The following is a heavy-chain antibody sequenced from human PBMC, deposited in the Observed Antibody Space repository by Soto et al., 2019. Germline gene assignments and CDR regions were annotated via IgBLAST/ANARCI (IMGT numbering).Heavy chain of an antibody. CDR1: GYMFTNYW. D-gene: IGHD6-19*01. J-gene: IGHJ4*02. CDR2: IHGGDSNT. Sequence: GESLKISCKGSGYMFTNYWIGWVRQMPGKGLEWMGIIHGGDSNTRYSPSFDGQVTISTDKSINTAYLQWSSLKASDTAMYYCARRVTSSTGWDYWGQGTLVTVSS. V-gene: IGHV5-51*01. CDR3: ARRVTSSTGWDY.